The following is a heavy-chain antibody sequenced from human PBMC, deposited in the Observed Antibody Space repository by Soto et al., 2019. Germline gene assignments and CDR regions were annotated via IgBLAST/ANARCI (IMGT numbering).Heavy chain of an antibody. Sequence: LLESGGGLVQPGGSLRLSCAASGLTFPSYAMNWVRQAPGKGREWVSAIGGRGANTYYADSVKGRFTISRDNSKNTVYLQMSSLRAEDTAVYYCAKSSSSTQDLYYYFYHMDVWGKGTTVSVSS. CDR2: IGGRGANT. CDR1: GLTFPSYA. J-gene: IGHJ6*03. V-gene: IGHV3-23*01. CDR3: AKSSSSTQDLYYYFYHMDV. D-gene: IGHD2-2*01.